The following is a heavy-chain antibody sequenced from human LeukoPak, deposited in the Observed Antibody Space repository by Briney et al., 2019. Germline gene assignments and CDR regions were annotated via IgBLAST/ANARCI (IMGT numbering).Heavy chain of an antibody. CDR3: ARDTPYYYDSSGYQDY. CDR2: ISSSGSTI. CDR1: GFTFSDYY. Sequence: GGSLRLSCAASGFTFSDYYMSWIRQAPGKGLEWVSYISSSGSTIYYADSVKGRLTISRDNAKNSLYLQMNSLRAEDTAVYYCARDTPYYYDSSGYQDYWGQGTLVTVSS. J-gene: IGHJ4*02. D-gene: IGHD3-22*01. V-gene: IGHV3-11*01.